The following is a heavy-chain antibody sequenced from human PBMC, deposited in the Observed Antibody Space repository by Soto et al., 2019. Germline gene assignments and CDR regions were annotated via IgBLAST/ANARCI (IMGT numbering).Heavy chain of an antibody. CDR1: GFTFSSYA. CDR2: ISYDGSNK. J-gene: IGHJ6*02. CDR3: ARRVYSYGNYYYYGMDV. Sequence: LSLSCAASGFTFSSYAMHWVRQAPGKGLEWVAVISYDGSNKYYADSVTGRFTISRDNSKNTLYLQMNSLRAEDTAVYYCARRVYSYGNYYYYGMDVWGQGTTVTVSS. V-gene: IGHV3-30-3*01. D-gene: IGHD5-18*01.